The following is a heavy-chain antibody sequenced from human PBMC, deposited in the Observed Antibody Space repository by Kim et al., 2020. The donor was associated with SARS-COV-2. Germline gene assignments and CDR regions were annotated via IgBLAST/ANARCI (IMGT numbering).Heavy chain of an antibody. D-gene: IGHD1-26*01. CDR1: GGSISSYY. J-gene: IGHJ4*02. CDR2: IYYSGST. CDR3: ARAGLVGAWWGVVSFDY. Sequence: SETLSFTCTVSGGSISSYYWSWIRQPPGKGLEWIGYIYYSGSTNYNPSLKSRVTISVDTSKNQFSLKLSSVTAADTAVYYCARAGLVGAWWGVVSFDYWGQGTLVTVSS. V-gene: IGHV4-59*01.